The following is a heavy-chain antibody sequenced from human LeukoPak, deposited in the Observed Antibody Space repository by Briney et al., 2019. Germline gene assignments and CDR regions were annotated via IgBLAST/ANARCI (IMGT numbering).Heavy chain of an antibody. CDR1: GGSISSSSYY. CDR2: IYYSGST. Sequence: SETLSLTCTVSGGSISSSSYYWGWIRQPPGKGLEWIGSIYYSGSTYYNPSLKSRVTISVDTSKNQFSLKLSSVTAADTAVYYCARGQRYYYDSSGYPADWFDPWGQGTLVTVSS. CDR3: ARGQRYYYDSSGYPADWFDP. D-gene: IGHD3-22*01. J-gene: IGHJ5*02. V-gene: IGHV4-39*07.